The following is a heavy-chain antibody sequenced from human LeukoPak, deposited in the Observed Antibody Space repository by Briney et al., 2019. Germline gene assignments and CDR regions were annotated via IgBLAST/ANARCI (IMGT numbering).Heavy chain of an antibody. Sequence: GASVKVSCKASGYTFTGYYMHWVRQAPGQGLEWMGWINPNSGGTNYAQKFHGRVTMTRDTSISTAYMELSRLRSDDTAVYYCARVGIAAAAPVDYWGQGTQLTLSS. V-gene: IGHV1-2*02. CDR3: ARVGIAAAAPVDY. D-gene: IGHD6-13*01. CDR1: GYTFTGYY. J-gene: IGHJ4*02. CDR2: INPNSGGT.